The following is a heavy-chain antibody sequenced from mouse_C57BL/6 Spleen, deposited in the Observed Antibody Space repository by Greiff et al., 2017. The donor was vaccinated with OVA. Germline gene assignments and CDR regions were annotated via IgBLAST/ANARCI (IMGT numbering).Heavy chain of an antibody. CDR1: GFSFTSYA. Sequence: QVQLKESGPGLVAPSQSLSITCTVSGFSFTSYAISWVRQPPGKGLEWLGVIWTGGGTNYNSALKSRLSICKDNSKSQVFLKMNSLQTDDTARYYCARGRTMVTTYYFDYWGQGTTLTVSS. CDR2: IWTGGGT. CDR3: ARGRTMVTTYYFDY. D-gene: IGHD2-2*01. V-gene: IGHV2-9-1*01. J-gene: IGHJ2*01.